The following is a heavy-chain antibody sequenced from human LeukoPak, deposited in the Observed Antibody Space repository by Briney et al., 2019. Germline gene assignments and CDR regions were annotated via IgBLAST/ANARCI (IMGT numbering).Heavy chain of an antibody. CDR3: ARGELITIFGVVPVIDY. V-gene: IGHV4-39*07. CDR2: IYYSETT. D-gene: IGHD3-3*01. Sequence: SETLSLTCTVSGGSISHSNYYWGWIRQPPGKGLEWIACIYYSETTYYNPSLKSRVTISIDTSQNQFSLKLTSVTAADTAVYYCARGELITIFGVVPVIDYWGQGTLVTVSS. J-gene: IGHJ4*02. CDR1: GGSISHSNYY.